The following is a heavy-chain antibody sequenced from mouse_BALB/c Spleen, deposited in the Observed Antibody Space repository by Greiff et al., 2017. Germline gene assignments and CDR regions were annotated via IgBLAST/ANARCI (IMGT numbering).Heavy chain of an antibody. Sequence: QVQLQQSGPGLVQPSQSLSITCTVSGFSLTSYGVHWVRQSPGKGLEWLGVIRSGGSTDYNAAFISRLSISKDNSKSQVFFKMNSLQANDTAIYYCATDWYFDVWGAGTTVTVSS. J-gene: IGHJ1*01. CDR2: IRSGGST. V-gene: IGHV2-2*02. CDR1: GFSLTSYG. CDR3: ATDWYFDV.